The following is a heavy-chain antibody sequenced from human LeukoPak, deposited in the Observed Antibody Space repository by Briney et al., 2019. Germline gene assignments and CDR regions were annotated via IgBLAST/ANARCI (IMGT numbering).Heavy chain of an antibody. J-gene: IGHJ3*02. CDR2: IYYSGST. Sequence: SETLSLTCTVSGGSISGGDYYWSWIRQPPGKGLEWIGYIYYSGSTYYNPSLKSRVTISVDTSKNQFSLKLSSVTATDTAVYYCARADPEYSSGWYGYAFDIWGQGTMVTVSS. D-gene: IGHD6-19*01. CDR1: GGSISGGDYY. V-gene: IGHV4-30-4*02. CDR3: ARADPEYSSGWYGYAFDI.